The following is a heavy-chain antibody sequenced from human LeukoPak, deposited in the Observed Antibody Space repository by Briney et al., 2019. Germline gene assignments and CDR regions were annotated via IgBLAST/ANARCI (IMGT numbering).Heavy chain of an antibody. CDR1: GGSISSYY. Sequence: SETLSLTCTVSGGSISSYYWSWIRQPPGKGLEWIGYIYYSGSTNYNPSLKSRVTISVDTSKNQFSLKLSSVTATDTAVYYCARRGYYDSSGYPSYFDYWGQGTLVTVSS. CDR2: IYYSGST. J-gene: IGHJ4*02. CDR3: ARRGYYDSSGYPSYFDY. V-gene: IGHV4-59*01. D-gene: IGHD3-22*01.